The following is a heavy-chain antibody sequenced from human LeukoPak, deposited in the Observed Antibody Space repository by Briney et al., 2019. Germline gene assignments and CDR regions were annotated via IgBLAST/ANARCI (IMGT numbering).Heavy chain of an antibody. J-gene: IGHJ6*03. V-gene: IGHV4-59*01. CDR2: FYYSGST. D-gene: IGHD1-1*01. Sequence: SETLSLTCTVSGGSISSYYWSWIRQPPGKGLEWIGYFYYSGSTNYNPSLKSRVTISVDTSKNQFSLKLRSVTAADTAVYYCGRAVQLERPPPLIGYYYMDVWGKGTMVTVSS. CDR3: GRAVQLERPPPLIGYYYMDV. CDR1: GGSISSYY.